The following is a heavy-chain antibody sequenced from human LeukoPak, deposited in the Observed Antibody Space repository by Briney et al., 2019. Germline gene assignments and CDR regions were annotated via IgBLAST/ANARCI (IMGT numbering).Heavy chain of an antibody. CDR3: ASVVPAATGYYGMDV. CDR2: IIPIFGTA. V-gene: IGHV1-69*13. J-gene: IGHJ6*02. D-gene: IGHD2-2*01. CDR1: GYTLTELS. Sequence: GASVKVSCKVSGYTLTELSMHWVRQAPGQGLEWMGGIIPIFGTANYAQKFQGRVTITADESTSTAYMELSSLRSEDTAVYYCASVVPAATGYYGMDVWGQGTTVTVSS.